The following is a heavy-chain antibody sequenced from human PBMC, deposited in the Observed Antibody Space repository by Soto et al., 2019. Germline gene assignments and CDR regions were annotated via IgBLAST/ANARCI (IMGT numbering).Heavy chain of an antibody. CDR3: ARSNNHISVAGGKGLYFDF. D-gene: IGHD6-19*01. CDR2: SYYSGTT. V-gene: IGHV4-59*12. Sequence: QVQLQESGPGLVKPSETLSLTCTVSGGSISSYYWSWIRQPPGKGLEWIGYSYYSGTTKYNPSLKSRVPXSXVXXRNQFSLKLTSVTAADTAVYYCARSNNHISVAGGKGLYFDFWGQGTLVTVSS. CDR1: GGSISSYY. J-gene: IGHJ4*02.